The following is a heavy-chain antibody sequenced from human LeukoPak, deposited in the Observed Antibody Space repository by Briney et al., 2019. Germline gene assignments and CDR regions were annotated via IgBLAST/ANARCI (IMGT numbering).Heavy chain of an antibody. Sequence: GGSLRLSCAASGFTFSNYGMNWVRQAPGKGLEWLSGISPRGGGTYYADSVKGRFTISRDDSKSTLSLQMNSLRVEDTAVYYCARDLAWGAFDYWGQGTLVSVSS. J-gene: IGHJ4*02. CDR1: GFTFSNYG. CDR3: ARDLAWGAFDY. CDR2: ISPRGGGT. V-gene: IGHV3-23*01. D-gene: IGHD7-27*01.